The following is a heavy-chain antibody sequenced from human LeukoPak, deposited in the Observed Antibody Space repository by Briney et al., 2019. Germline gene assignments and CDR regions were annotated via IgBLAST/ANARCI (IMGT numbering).Heavy chain of an antibody. CDR1: GFTFSSYA. Sequence: PGGSLRLSCAASGFTFSSYAMSWVRQAPGKGLEWVLAISGSGGSTYYADSVKGRFTISRDNSKNTLYLQMNGLRAEDTAVYYCAKPYDYVWGSYRYWGQGTLVTVSS. J-gene: IGHJ4*02. V-gene: IGHV3-23*01. D-gene: IGHD3-16*02. CDR3: AKPYDYVWGSYRY. CDR2: ISGSGGST.